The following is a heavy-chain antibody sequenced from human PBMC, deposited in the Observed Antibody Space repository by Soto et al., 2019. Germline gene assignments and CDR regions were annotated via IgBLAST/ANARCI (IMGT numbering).Heavy chain of an antibody. J-gene: IGHJ6*03. CDR1: GYTFTSYD. V-gene: IGHV1-8*01. CDR2: MNPNSGNT. D-gene: IGHD1-7*01. CDR3: ARLARDPRARATGTTSYYYYYYMDV. Sequence: ASVKVSCKASGYTFTSYDINWVRQATGQGLEWMGWMNPNSGNTGYAQKFQGRVTMTRNTSISTAYMELSSLRSEDTAVYYCARLARDPRARATGTTSYYYYYYMDVWGKGTTVTVSS.